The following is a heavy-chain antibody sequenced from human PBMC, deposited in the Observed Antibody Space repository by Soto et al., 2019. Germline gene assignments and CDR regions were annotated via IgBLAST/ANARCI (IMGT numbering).Heavy chain of an antibody. CDR2: IYYSGNT. J-gene: IGHJ1*01. D-gene: IGHD3-22*01. V-gene: IGHV4-31*03. CDR3: ATNGGYYDSSGPKYFQH. Sequence: PSETLSLTCTVSGGSIRSGGYYWGWIRQPPGKGLEWIGFIYYSGNTYYNPSLKSRLSISVDTSKNQFSLRLSSVTAADTAVYYCATNGGYYDSSGPKYFQHWGQGTLVTVSS. CDR1: GGSIRSGGYY.